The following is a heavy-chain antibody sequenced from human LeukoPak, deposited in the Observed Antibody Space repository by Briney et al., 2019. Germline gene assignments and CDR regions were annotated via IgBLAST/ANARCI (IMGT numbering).Heavy chain of an antibody. CDR2: INPNSGGT. CDR3: ARGSYYYDSSDLLRSLGY. V-gene: IGHV1-2*02. J-gene: IGHJ4*02. D-gene: IGHD3-22*01. Sequence: EASVKVSCKASGYTFTGYYMHWVRQAPGQGLEWMGWINPNSGGTNYAQKFQGRVTMTRDTSISTAYMELSRLRSDDTAVYYCARGSYYYDSSDLLRSLGYWGQGTLVTVSS. CDR1: GYTFTGYY.